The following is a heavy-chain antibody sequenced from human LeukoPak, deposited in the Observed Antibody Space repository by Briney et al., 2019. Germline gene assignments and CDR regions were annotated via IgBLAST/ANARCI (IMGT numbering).Heavy chain of an antibody. CDR1: GYTLTELS. V-gene: IGHV1-24*01. CDR3: ATGSKGSYYYDSSTYDY. J-gene: IGHJ4*02. Sequence: GASVKVSCKVSGYTLTELSMHWVRQAPGKGLGWMGGFDPEDGETIYAQKFQGRVTMTEDTSTDTAYMELSSLRSEDTAVYYCATGSKGSYYYDSSTYDYWGQGTLVTVSS. D-gene: IGHD3-22*01. CDR2: FDPEDGET.